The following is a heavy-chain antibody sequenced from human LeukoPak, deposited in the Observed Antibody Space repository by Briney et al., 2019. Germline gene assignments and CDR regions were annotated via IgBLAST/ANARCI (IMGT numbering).Heavy chain of an antibody. CDR3: AREGGSKNWFDP. J-gene: IGHJ5*02. Sequence: PGGSLRLSCAASGFTFSSYEMNWVRQAPGKGLEWISYVTSTGGTTYYADSVKGRFTISRDNAKNSLYLQMNSLTAEDTAVYYCAREGGSKNWFDPWGQGTLVTVSS. CDR1: GFTFSSYE. CDR2: VTSTGGTT. D-gene: IGHD1-26*01. V-gene: IGHV3-48*03.